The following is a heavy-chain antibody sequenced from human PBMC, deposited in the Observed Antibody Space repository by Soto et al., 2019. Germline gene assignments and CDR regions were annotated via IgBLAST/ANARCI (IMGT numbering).Heavy chain of an antibody. Sequence: ASVKVSCKASGYTFTSYDINWVRQATGQGLEWMGWMNPNSGNTGYARKFQGRVTMTRNTSISTAYMELSSLRSEDTAVYYCASNQLLGGYYYMDVWGKGTTVTVSS. CDR2: MNPNSGNT. D-gene: IGHD2-2*01. CDR3: ASNQLLGGYYYMDV. CDR1: GYTFTSYD. V-gene: IGHV1-8*01. J-gene: IGHJ6*03.